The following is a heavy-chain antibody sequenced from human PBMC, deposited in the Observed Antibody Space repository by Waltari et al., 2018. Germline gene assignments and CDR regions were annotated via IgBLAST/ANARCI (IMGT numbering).Heavy chain of an antibody. CDR2: IFSNDEK. CDR1: GFSLSNARMG. CDR3: ARIIFNPPWELLYYYYMDV. J-gene: IGHJ6*03. Sequence: QVTLKESGPVLVKPTETLTLTCTVSGFSLSNARMGVSWIRQPPGRALEWLAHIFSNDEKSYSTSLKSRLTISKDTSKSQVVLTMTNMDPVDTATYYCARIIFNPPWELLYYYYMDVWGKGTTVTVSS. V-gene: IGHV2-26*01. D-gene: IGHD1-26*01.